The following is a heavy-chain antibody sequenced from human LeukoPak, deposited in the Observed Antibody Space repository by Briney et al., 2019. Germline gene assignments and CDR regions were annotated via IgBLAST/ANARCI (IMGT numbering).Heavy chain of an antibody. D-gene: IGHD6-19*01. CDR1: GFTVSSNY. Sequence: GGSLRLSCAASGFTVSSNYMGWVRQAPGKGLEWVSVIYSGGSTYYADSVKGRFTISRDNSKNTLYLQMNSLRVEDTAVYYCARGTPSGWYGTAYWGQGTLVTVSS. CDR3: ARGTPSGWYGTAY. V-gene: IGHV3-53*01. J-gene: IGHJ4*02. CDR2: IYSGGST.